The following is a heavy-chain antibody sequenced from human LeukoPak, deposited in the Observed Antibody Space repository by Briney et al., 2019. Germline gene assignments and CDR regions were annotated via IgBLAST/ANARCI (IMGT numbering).Heavy chain of an antibody. D-gene: IGHD6-13*01. J-gene: IGHJ4*02. V-gene: IGHV4-4*07. CDR3: ARDRQDSSSWGDFDY. CDR2: IYTSGST. Sequence: SETLSLTCTVSGGSISGYYWSWIRQPAGKGLEWIGRIYTSGSTNYNPSLKSRVTMSVDTSKNQFSLKLRSVTAADTAVYYCARDRQDSSSWGDFDYWGQGTLVTVSS. CDR1: GGSISGYY.